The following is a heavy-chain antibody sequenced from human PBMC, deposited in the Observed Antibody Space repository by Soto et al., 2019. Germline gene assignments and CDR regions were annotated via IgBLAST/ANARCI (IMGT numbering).Heavy chain of an antibody. CDR3: AKRRHGSGSYEYYYYGMDV. J-gene: IGHJ6*02. CDR2: ISYDGSNK. Sequence: PGGSLRLSCAASGFTFSSYGMHWVRQAPGKGLEWVAVISYDGSNKYYADSVKGRFTISRDNSKNTLYLQMNSLRAEDTAVYYCAKRRHGSGSYEYYYYGMDVWGQGTTVTVSS. CDR1: GFTFSSYG. V-gene: IGHV3-30*18. D-gene: IGHD3-10*01.